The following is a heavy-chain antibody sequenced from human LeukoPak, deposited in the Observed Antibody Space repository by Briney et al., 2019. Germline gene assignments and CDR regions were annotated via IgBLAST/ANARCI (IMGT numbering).Heavy chain of an antibody. CDR2: IYYSGST. D-gene: IGHD6-13*01. Sequence: SETQSLTCTVSVGSISSSSYYWGWIRQPPGKGLEWIGSIYYSGSTYYNPSLKSRVTISVDTSKNQFSLKLSSVTAADTAVYYCARVGGSSWPTNWFDPWGQGTLVTVSS. J-gene: IGHJ5*02. CDR3: ARVGGSSWPTNWFDP. V-gene: IGHV4-39*01. CDR1: VGSISSSSYY.